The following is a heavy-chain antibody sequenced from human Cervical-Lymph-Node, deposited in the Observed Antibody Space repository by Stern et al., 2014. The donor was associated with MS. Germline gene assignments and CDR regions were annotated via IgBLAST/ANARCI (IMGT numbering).Heavy chain of an antibody. Sequence: EVQLLESGGGLVQPGRSLRLPCAASGFTFDDYAMHWVRQAPGKGLEWVSGINWNGNKKGYADSVKGRFAISRDNAKNSVTLQMNSLRPEDTALYYCTFAGYDDYWGQGTQVTVSS. J-gene: IGHJ4*02. V-gene: IGHV3-9*01. CDR1: GFTFDDYA. CDR3: TFAGYDDY. CDR2: INWNGNKK. D-gene: IGHD3-9*01.